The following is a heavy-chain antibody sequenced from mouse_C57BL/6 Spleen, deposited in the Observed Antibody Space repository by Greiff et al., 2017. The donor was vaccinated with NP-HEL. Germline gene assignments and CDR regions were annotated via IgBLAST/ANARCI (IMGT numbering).Heavy chain of an antibody. D-gene: IGHD2-3*01. CDR3: ARQGGGDGYYFDY. CDR1: GYTFTSYW. V-gene: IGHV1-52*01. J-gene: IGHJ2*01. Sequence: QVQLQQPGAELVKPGSSVKLSCKASGYTFTSYWMHWVKQRPIQGLEWIGNIDPSDSETHYNQKFKDKATLTVDKSSSTAYMQLSSLTAEDSAVYYCARQGGGDGYYFDYWGQGTTLTVSS. CDR2: IDPSDSET.